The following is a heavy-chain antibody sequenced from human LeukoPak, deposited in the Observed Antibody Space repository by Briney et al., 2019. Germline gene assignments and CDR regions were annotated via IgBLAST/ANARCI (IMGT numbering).Heavy chain of an antibody. D-gene: IGHD3-22*01. V-gene: IGHV4-59*08. J-gene: IGHJ4*02. CDR1: GGSISSYY. CDR2: LYYSGST. CDR3: ARRASSGYYYLED. Sequence: PSETLSLTCSVSGGSISSYYWSWIRQPPGKGLEWIGYLYYSGSTNYNPSLKSRVTISVDTSKNQFSLKLSSVTAADTAVYYCARRASSGYYYLEDWGQGTLVTVSS.